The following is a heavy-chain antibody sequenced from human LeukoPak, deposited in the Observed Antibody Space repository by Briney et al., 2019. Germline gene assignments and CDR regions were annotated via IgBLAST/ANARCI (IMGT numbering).Heavy chain of an antibody. Sequence: SETLSLTCIVSGGSITTYYWSWIRQPPGKGLEWIGYIYYSGSTNYNPSLKSHVPISVDTSTNQFSLKVNSVTAADTAVYYCARDGLGIDYWGQGTLVTVSS. CDR1: GGSITTYY. CDR3: ARDGLGIDY. CDR2: IYYSGST. D-gene: IGHD6-19*01. J-gene: IGHJ4*02. V-gene: IGHV4-59*01.